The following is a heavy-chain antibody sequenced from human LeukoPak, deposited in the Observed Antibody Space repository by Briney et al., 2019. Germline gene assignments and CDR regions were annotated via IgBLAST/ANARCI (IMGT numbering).Heavy chain of an antibody. Sequence: ASVTVSCKASGYTFTGYYMHWVRQAPGQGLEWMGWINPNSGDTNYAQKFQGRVTMTRDTSISTAYMELSRLRSDDTAVYYCAREAYYDILTGYYNGNWFDPWGQGALVTVSS. D-gene: IGHD3-9*01. V-gene: IGHV1-2*02. CDR2: INPNSGDT. CDR1: GYTFTGYY. J-gene: IGHJ5*02. CDR3: AREAYYDILTGYYNGNWFDP.